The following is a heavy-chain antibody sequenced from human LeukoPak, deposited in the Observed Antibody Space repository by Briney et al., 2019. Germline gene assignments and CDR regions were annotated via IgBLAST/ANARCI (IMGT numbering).Heavy chain of an antibody. CDR2: ISAYNGNT. Sequence: GASVKVSCKASGYTFTSYGISWVRQAPGQGLEWMGWISAYNGNTNYAQKLQGRVTMTTDTSTSTAYMELRSLRSDDTAVYYCARARVIAVAGKHPRDLDYWGQGTLVTVSS. CDR3: ARARVIAVAGKHPRDLDY. J-gene: IGHJ4*02. CDR1: GYTFTSYG. D-gene: IGHD6-19*01. V-gene: IGHV1-18*01.